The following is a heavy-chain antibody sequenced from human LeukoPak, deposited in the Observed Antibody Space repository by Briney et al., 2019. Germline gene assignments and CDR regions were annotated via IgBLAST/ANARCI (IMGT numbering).Heavy chain of an antibody. V-gene: IGHV3-48*03. J-gene: IGHJ4*02. CDR1: RFIYSSYE. CDR3: ARGWFGEPCFDY. Sequence: GGSLRLSHAASRFIYSSYEKHWVREARGKGLVGVSYISSSGSTIYYADSVKGRFTISRDNAKNSLYLQMNSLRAEDTAVYYCARGWFGEPCFDYWGQGTLVTVSS. D-gene: IGHD3-10*01. CDR2: ISSSGSTI.